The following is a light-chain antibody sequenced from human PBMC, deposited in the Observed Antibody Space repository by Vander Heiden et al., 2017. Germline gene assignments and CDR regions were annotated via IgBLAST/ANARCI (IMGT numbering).Light chain of an antibody. Sequence: ETVLTQSPGTLSLFPGERATLPCRATQIVTGNYLAWYQQKPGQAPRLLMDGASTRATEIPDRFSGSGSGTDITLTISRLEPGDSALYDCQQYGGLPLTCGGGTKVEIK. CDR3: QQYGGLPLT. CDR1: QIVTGNY. V-gene: IGKV3-20*01. J-gene: IGKJ4*01. CDR2: GAS.